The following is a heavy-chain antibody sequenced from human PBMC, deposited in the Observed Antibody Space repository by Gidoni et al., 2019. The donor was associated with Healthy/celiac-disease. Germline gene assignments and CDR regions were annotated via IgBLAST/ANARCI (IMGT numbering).Heavy chain of an antibody. J-gene: IGHJ6*02. CDR1: GFPFSSYS. V-gene: IGHV3-21*01. CDR3: ARDAPGCGSSTSCYKHYYYYGMDV. Sequence: EVQLVESGGGLVKPGGSLRLSCAASGFPFSSYSMNWVRQAPGKGLEWVSSISSSGSTIYYADSVKGRFTISRDNAKNSLYLQMNSLRAEDTAVYYCARDAPGCGSSTSCYKHYYYYGMDVWGQGTTVTVSS. D-gene: IGHD2-2*02. CDR2: ISSSGSTI.